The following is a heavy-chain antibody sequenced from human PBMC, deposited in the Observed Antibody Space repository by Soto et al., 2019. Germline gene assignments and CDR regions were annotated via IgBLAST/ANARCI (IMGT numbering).Heavy chain of an antibody. CDR1: GLPHSSFA. Sequence: GGSLRLSCTASGLPHSSFAMMWVRQAPGKGLECVSGIYGSGRGIEYADSVKGRFTISRDNSKNTVYLQMTDLRADDTAVYYCAKDDVYNDGLWLMDHWGQGTQVTVSS. CDR2: IYGSGRGI. D-gene: IGHD2-21*01. CDR3: AKDDVYNDGLWLMDH. V-gene: IGHV3-23*05. J-gene: IGHJ4*02.